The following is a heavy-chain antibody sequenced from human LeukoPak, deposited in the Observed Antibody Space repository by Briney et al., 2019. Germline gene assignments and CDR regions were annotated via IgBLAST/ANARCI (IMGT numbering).Heavy chain of an antibody. V-gene: IGHV1-69*06. Sequence: SVKVSCKASGGTFSSYAISWVRQAPGQGLEWMGGIIPIFGTANYAQKFQGRVTITADKSTSTAYMELSSLRSEDTAVYYCASIYCSSTSCYYYYGMDVWGQGTTVTVSS. J-gene: IGHJ6*02. CDR2: IIPIFGTA. CDR3: ASIYCSSTSCYYYYGMDV. CDR1: GGTFSSYA. D-gene: IGHD2-2*01.